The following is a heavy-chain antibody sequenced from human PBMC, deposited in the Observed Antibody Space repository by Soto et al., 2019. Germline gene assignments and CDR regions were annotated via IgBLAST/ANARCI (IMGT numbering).Heavy chain of an antibody. CDR2: FIPIFPTP. V-gene: IGHV1-69*12. D-gene: IGHD2-15*01. J-gene: IGHJ5*02. CDR3: GTGAVVPAYPNWVDT. Sequence: QVQLVQSGAELKKPGSSVKVSCKASGGSVTAYTINWVRQAPGQGLEWIGAFIPIFPTPNYAQKFQGRVTIGADGATNTACMELDSLTSEDAAVYYCGTGAVVPAYPNWVDTWGQGTLVTVSS. CDR1: GGSVTAYT.